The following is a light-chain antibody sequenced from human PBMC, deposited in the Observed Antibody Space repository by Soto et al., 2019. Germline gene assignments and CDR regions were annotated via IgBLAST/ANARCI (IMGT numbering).Light chain of an antibody. CDR1: QGISDN. CDR2: AAS. Sequence: DIQMTQSPSSLSASVGDRVTITCRASQGISDNLAWYQQKPGKVPNVLIYAASTLQSGVPSRFSGSGSGTDFPLTISSLEPEDVATYYCQKYNSAPWTFGQGTKVEIK. V-gene: IGKV1-27*01. CDR3: QKYNSAPWT. J-gene: IGKJ1*01.